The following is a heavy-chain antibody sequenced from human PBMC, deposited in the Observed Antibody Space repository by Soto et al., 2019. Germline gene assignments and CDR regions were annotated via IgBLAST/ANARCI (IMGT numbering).Heavy chain of an antibody. J-gene: IGHJ4*02. CDR3: ARLDSSGYYPYHFDY. CDR1: GYTFTSYW. Sequence: EVQLVQSGAEVRKPGEYLKISCKGSGYTFTSYWIGWVRQMPGKGLEWMGIIYPGDSDTRYSPSFQGQVTISADKSISTASLQWSSLKASDTATYYCARLDSSGYYPYHFDYWGQGTLVTVSS. V-gene: IGHV5-51*03. D-gene: IGHD3-22*01. CDR2: IYPGDSDT.